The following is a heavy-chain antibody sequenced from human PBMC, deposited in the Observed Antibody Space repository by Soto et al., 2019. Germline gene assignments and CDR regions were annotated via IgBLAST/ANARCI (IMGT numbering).Heavy chain of an antibody. CDR1: GGSISSSSYY. CDR3: ASELYYYGSGSVVNYYYYGMDV. CDR2: IYYSGST. J-gene: IGHJ6*02. V-gene: IGHV4-39*01. D-gene: IGHD3-10*01. Sequence: PSETLSLTCTVSGGSISSSSYYWGWIRQPPGKGLEWIGSIYYSGSTYYNPSLKSRVTISVDTSKNQFSLKLSSVTAADTAVYYCASELYYYGSGSVVNYYYYGMDVWGQGTTVTVSS.